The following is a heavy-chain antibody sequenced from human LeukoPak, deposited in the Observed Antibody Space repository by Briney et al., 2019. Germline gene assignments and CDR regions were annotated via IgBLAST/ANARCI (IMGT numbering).Heavy chain of an antibody. CDR2: INPNSGGT. CDR3: ARGYGMSSGWYSAWFDP. D-gene: IGHD6-19*01. Sequence: ASVTVSCTASGYTFTSYDINWVRQAPGQGLEWMGWINPNSGGTNYAQKFQGWVTMTRDTSISTAYMELSRLRSDDTAVYYCARGYGMSSGWYSAWFDPWGQGTLVTVSS. CDR1: GYTFTSYD. V-gene: IGHV1-2*04. J-gene: IGHJ5*02.